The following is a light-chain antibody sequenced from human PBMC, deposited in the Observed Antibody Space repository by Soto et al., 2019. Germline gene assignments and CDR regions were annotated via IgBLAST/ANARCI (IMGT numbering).Light chain of an antibody. Sequence: EIVMTQSPATLSVSPGERATLSCRASQSVSNNLAWYQKKPGQAPRLLIYGASTRATGIPARFSGSGSGTEFTLIISSLQSVDFAFYYCQQYNNWWTFGLGTRVDIK. V-gene: IGKV3-15*01. CDR2: GAS. CDR3: QQYNNWWT. CDR1: QSVSNN. J-gene: IGKJ1*01.